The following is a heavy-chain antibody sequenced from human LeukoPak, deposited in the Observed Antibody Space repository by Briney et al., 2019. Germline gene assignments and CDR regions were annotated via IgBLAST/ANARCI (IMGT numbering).Heavy chain of an antibody. Sequence: SVKVSCETSGLTLNNNSITWVRQAPGQGLEWLGGIIPILRSASYAQKFRGRLRMTSDESTTTAYMELSSLTSDDTAMYFCARARTSIRFTDSFDIWSQGTLVTVSS. J-gene: IGHJ3*02. CDR3: ARARTSIRFTDSFDI. CDR2: IIPILRSA. D-gene: IGHD2-21*02. V-gene: IGHV1-69*13. CDR1: GLTLNNNS.